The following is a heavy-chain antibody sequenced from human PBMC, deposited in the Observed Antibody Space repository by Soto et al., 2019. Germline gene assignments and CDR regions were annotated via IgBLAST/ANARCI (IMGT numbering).Heavy chain of an antibody. D-gene: IGHD2-8*01. CDR2: VSGSESST. CDR3: AKGGTRYCSSGVCYSDWFEP. Sequence: GSLRLSCAASSFTFSSYAMSWVRQAPGKGLEWVSVVSGSESSTYYADSVKGRFTISRDNSKNTLCLQMNTLRADDTAVYYCAKGGTRYCSSGVCYSDWFEPWGQGTLVTVSS. V-gene: IGHV3-23*01. CDR1: SFTFSSYA. J-gene: IGHJ5*02.